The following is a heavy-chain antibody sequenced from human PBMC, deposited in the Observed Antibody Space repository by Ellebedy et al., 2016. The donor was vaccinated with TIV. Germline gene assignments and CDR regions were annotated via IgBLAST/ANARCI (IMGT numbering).Heavy chain of an antibody. CDR2: IYYSGST. V-gene: IGHV4-39*01. CDR1: GGSISSSSYY. J-gene: IGHJ6*02. CDR3: ARHIPRHYGMDV. Sequence: SQTLSLTXTVSGGSISSSSYYWGWIRQPPGKGLEWIGSIYYSGSTYYNPSLKSRVTISVDTSKNQFSLKLSSVTAADTAVYYCARHIPRHYGMDVWGQGTTVTVSS.